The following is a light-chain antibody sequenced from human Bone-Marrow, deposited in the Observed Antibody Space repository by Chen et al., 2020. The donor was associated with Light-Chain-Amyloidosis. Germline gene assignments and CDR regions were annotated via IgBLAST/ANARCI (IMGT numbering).Light chain of an antibody. CDR2: EDD. CDR3: QSYQGSSQGV. CDR1: SGSIATNY. Sequence: FMLTQPHSVSESTGKTVIISCTRSSGSIATNYVQWYQQRPGSSPTTVIYEDDQRPSGVPVRFSGSIDRSSNSASLTISGLKTEDEADYYCQSYQGSSQGVFGGGTKLTVL. J-gene: IGLJ3*02. V-gene: IGLV6-57*01.